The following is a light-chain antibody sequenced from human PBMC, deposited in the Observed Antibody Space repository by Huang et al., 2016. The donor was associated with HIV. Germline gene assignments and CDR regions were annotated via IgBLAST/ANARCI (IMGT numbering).Light chain of an antibody. CDR2: GAS. Sequence: EMVMTQSPATLSVSPGERAPLSCRASQSVSSNLAWYQQQPGQAPRLLIYGASTRATGIPARFSGSRSGTEFTLTISSLQSEDFAVYYCQQYNNWPPWTFGQGTKVEIK. CDR1: QSVSSN. CDR3: QQYNNWPPWT. J-gene: IGKJ1*01. V-gene: IGKV3-15*01.